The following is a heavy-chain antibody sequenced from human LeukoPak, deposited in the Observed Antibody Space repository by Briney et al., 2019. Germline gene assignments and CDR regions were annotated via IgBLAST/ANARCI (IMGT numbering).Heavy chain of an antibody. J-gene: IGHJ5*02. CDR1: GASISSGIYF. D-gene: IGHD2-8*01. V-gene: IGHV4-61*02. CDR2: VQTSGGT. CDR3: ARALCINGICEWFDP. Sequence: SETLSLTCTVSGASISSGIYFWSWIRQPAGKGLEWIGRVQTSGGTNYNPSLESRVTISIDTSKNQVSLTLRSVTAADTAVYYCARALCINGICEWFDPWGQGTLVTVSS.